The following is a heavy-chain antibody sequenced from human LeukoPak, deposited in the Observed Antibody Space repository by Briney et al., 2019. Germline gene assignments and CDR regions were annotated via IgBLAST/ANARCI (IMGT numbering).Heavy chain of an antibody. D-gene: IGHD1-26*01. V-gene: IGHV1-18*01. CDR1: GYTFTSYG. CDR2: ISAYNGNT. Sequence: GASVKVSCKASGYTFTSYGISWVRQAPGQGLEWMGWISAYNGNTNYAQKLQGGVTMTTVTSTSTAYMELRSLRSDDTAVYYCARDEWELLPGGTNYWGQGTLVTVSS. J-gene: IGHJ4*02. CDR3: ARDEWELLPGGTNY.